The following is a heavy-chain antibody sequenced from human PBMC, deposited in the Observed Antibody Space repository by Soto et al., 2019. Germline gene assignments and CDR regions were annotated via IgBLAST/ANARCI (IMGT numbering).Heavy chain of an antibody. CDR1: GYTFTSYA. CDR2: INAGNGNT. V-gene: IGHV1-3*01. CDR3: ARDRDPRNHDILTGYYPY. Sequence: ASVKVSCKASGYTFTSYAMHWVRQAPGQRLEWMGWINAGNGNTKYSQKFQGRVTITRDTSASTAYMELSSLRSEDTAVYYCARDRDPRNHDILTGYYPYWGQGTLVTVSS. D-gene: IGHD3-9*01. J-gene: IGHJ4*02.